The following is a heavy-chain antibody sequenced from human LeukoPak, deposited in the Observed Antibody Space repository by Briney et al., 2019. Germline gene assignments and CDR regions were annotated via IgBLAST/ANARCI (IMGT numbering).Heavy chain of an antibody. CDR1: GFTFSSYA. Sequence: GGSLRLSCAASGFTFSSYAMSWVRQAPGKGLEWVSAISGSGGSTYYADSVKGRFTISRDNSKNTLYLQMNSLRAEDTAVYNCAKENTSFVYDYYGMDVWGQGTTVTVSS. J-gene: IGHJ6*02. CDR3: AKENTSFVYDYYGMDV. CDR2: ISGSGGST. D-gene: IGHD2-2*01. V-gene: IGHV3-23*01.